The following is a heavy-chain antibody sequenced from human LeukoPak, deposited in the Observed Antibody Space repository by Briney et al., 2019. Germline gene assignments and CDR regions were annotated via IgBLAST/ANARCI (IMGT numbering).Heavy chain of an antibody. Sequence: PGWSLTVSRAASVLTVSSNYMSLLRQAPAKGLEDISVTYSSGTTYYADSVMDRFTISRDNSRNTLYLQMNSLRPEDTAVYYCAREPTYSSSLDYWGQGTLVTVSS. CDR2: TYSSGTT. V-gene: IGHV3-53*01. J-gene: IGHJ4*02. CDR1: VLTVSSNY. D-gene: IGHD6-6*01. CDR3: AREPTYSSSLDY.